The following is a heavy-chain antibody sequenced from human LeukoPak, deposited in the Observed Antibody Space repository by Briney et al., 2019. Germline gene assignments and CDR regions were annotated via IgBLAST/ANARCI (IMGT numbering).Heavy chain of an antibody. Sequence: GGSLRLSCAASGFTFSSYDMYWVRQAPGKGLEWVAFISYDGGNKYYADSVKGRFTISRDNSRNTLYLQMNSLRAEDTAVYYCVRFYYDSSGYDYAMDVWGQGTTATVSS. J-gene: IGHJ6*02. D-gene: IGHD3-22*01. CDR2: ISYDGGNK. CDR3: VRFYYDSSGYDYAMDV. CDR1: GFTFSSYD. V-gene: IGHV3-30-3*01.